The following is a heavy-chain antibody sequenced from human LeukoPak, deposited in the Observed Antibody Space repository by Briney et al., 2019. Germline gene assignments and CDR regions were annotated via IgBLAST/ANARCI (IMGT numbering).Heavy chain of an antibody. J-gene: IGHJ5*02. V-gene: IGHV4-31*03. CDR3: ARACPVGDWFDP. CDR1: GGSISSGDYY. Sequence: PSETLSLTCTVSGGSISSGDYYWSWIRQHPGKGLEWIGYIYYSGSTYYNPSLKSRVTISVDTSKNQFSLKLSSVTAADTAVYYCARACPVGDWFDPWGQGTLVTVSS. CDR2: IYYSGST.